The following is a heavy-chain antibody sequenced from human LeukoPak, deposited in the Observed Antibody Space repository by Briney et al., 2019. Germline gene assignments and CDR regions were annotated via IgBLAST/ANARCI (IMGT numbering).Heavy chain of an antibody. V-gene: IGHV3-21*01. CDR2: ISSSSSYI. Sequence: GGSLRPSCAASGFTFSSYSMNWVRQAPGKGLEWVSSISSSSSYIYYADSVKGRFTISRDNAKNSLYLQMNSLRAEDTAVYYCARDLMVRGVLLYYYGMDVWAKGPRSPSP. D-gene: IGHD3-10*01. CDR3: ARDLMVRGVLLYYYGMDV. CDR1: GFTFSSYS. J-gene: IGHJ6*02.